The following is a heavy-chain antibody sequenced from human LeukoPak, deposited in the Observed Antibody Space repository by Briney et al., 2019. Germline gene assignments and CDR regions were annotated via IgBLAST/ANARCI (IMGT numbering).Heavy chain of an antibody. J-gene: IGHJ4*02. CDR3: ARVDSIATSRSD. CDR2: ISYDGNYQ. CDR1: GFLFNNYA. Sequence: GGSLRLSCAASGFLFNNYAMHWVRQAPGKGLEWVAVISYDGNYQYYADSVKGRFTISRDNSERTLYLQMNSLRTEDTALYYCARVDSIATSRSDWGQGTLVTVSS. D-gene: IGHD2-21*01. V-gene: IGHV3-30*04.